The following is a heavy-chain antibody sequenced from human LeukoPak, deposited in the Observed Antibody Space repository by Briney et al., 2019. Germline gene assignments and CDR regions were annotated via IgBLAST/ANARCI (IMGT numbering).Heavy chain of an antibody. V-gene: IGHV3-53*01. J-gene: IGHJ4*02. CDR1: GVSVSNDY. D-gene: IGHD6-19*01. CDR2: IYSGGKT. CDR3: VARGGWARFDY. Sequence: HSGGSLRLSCAASGVSVSNDYMIWVRQAPGKGLEWVSIIYSGGKTYYADAVKGRFTISRDNAKNALYLQMNSLRGEDTAVYYCVARGGWARFDYWGQGTLVTVSS.